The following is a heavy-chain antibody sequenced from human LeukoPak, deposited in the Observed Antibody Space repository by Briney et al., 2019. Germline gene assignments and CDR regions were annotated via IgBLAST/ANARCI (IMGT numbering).Heavy chain of an antibody. J-gene: IGHJ4*02. CDR3: ARGSLVTFGGVIVPLAADY. CDR1: GYTFTTCV. CDR2: ISANSGDT. Sequence: ASVKVSCEASGYTFTTCVINWVRQAPGQGLEWMGWISANSGDTNYAENFQGRVTMTTDTSTNTAYMDLRSLRSDDTAIYYCARGSLVTFGGVIVPLAADYWGQGTPVTVSS. V-gene: IGHV1-18*01. D-gene: IGHD3-16*02.